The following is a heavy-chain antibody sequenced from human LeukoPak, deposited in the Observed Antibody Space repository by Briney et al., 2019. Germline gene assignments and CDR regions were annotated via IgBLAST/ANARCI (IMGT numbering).Heavy chain of an antibody. V-gene: IGHV4-59*01. CDR2: IYYSGST. CDR3: ARVGMTTVTTFAFDI. CDR1: GGSISSYY. D-gene: IGHD4-17*01. Sequence: SETPSLTCTVSGGSISSYYWSWIRQPPGKGLEWIGYIYYSGSTNYNPSLKSRVTISVDTSKNQFSLKLSSVTAADTAVYYCARVGMTTVTTFAFDIWGQGTMVTVSS. J-gene: IGHJ3*02.